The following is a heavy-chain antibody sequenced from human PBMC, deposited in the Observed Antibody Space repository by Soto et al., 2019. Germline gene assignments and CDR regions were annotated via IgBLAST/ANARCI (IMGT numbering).Heavy chain of an antibody. Sequence: GESLKISCKGSVYSFTSYWISWVRQMPGKGLEWMGRIDPSDSYTNYSPSFQGHVTISADKSISTAYLQWSSLKASDTAMYYCATPSIAAAGSRYYYGMDVWGQGTTVTVS. CDR3: ATPSIAAAGSRYYYGMDV. CDR1: VYSFTSYW. CDR2: IDPSDSYT. V-gene: IGHV5-10-1*01. J-gene: IGHJ6*02. D-gene: IGHD6-13*01.